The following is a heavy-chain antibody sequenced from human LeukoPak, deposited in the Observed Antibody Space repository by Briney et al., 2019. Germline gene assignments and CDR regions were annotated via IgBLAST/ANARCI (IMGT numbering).Heavy chain of an antibody. D-gene: IGHD2-21*02. J-gene: IGHJ4*02. CDR2: ISYDGSNK. V-gene: IGHV3-30*18. Sequence: GGSLRLSCTASGFTFSDYGMHWVRQPPGKGLEWVAVISYDGSNKYYADSVKGRFTISRDNSKNTLYLQMNSLRAEDTAVYYCAKQTYCGGDCYSGLFDYWGQGTLVTVSS. CDR3: AKQTYCGGDCYSGLFDY. CDR1: GFTFSDYG.